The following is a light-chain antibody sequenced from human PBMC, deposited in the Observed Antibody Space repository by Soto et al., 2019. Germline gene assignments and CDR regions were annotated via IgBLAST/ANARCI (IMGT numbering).Light chain of an antibody. CDR1: GSDIGTYNY. V-gene: IGLV2-14*03. CDR2: NVS. CDR3: KSYSTSVTYV. J-gene: IGLJ1*01. Sequence: QSALTQPASVSGSPGQSITISCTGTGSDIGTYNYVSWYQQHPGKAPKLMIYNVSNRPSGVSNRFSGSKSGNTASLTISGLLPEDEATYYCKSYSTSVTYVFGTGTKLTVL.